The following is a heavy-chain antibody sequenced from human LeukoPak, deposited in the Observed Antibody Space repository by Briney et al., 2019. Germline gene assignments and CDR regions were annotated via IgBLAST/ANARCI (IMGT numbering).Heavy chain of an antibody. CDR3: AKDRGRDAFDI. Sequence: GGSLRLSCAASGFTFSSYGMHWVRQAPGKGLEWVAVISYDGSNKYYADSVKGRFTISRDNSKNTLYLQMNSLRAEDTAVYYCAKDRGRDAFDIWGQGTMVTVSS. CDR2: ISYDGSNK. CDR1: GFTFSSYG. J-gene: IGHJ3*02. V-gene: IGHV3-30*18.